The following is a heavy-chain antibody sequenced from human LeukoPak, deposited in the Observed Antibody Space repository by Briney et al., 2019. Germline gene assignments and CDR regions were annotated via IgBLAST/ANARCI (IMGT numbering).Heavy chain of an antibody. J-gene: IGHJ5*02. CDR2: IYYSGST. CDR1: GGSISRGSYY. Sequence: PSETLSLTCTVSGGSISRGSYYWSWIRQHPGKGLEWIGYIYYSGSTYYNPSLKSRVTISVDTSKNQFSLKLSSVTAADTAVYYCARVASYYYDSSGYHPYNWFDPWGQGTLVTVSS. V-gene: IGHV4-31*02. CDR3: ARVASYYYDSSGYHPYNWFDP. D-gene: IGHD3-22*01.